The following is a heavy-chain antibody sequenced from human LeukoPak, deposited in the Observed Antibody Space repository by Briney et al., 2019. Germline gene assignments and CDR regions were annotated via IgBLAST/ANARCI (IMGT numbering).Heavy chain of an antibody. D-gene: IGHD3-10*01. Sequence: PGGSLRLSCAASGFTFSSYWMHWVRQAPGKGLVWVSRINSDGSSTSYADSVKGRFTISRDNAKNTLYLQMNSLRAEDTAVYYCAREAPFGKRDYFDYWGQGTLVTVSS. CDR2: INSDGSST. J-gene: IGHJ4*02. CDR3: AREAPFGKRDYFDY. CDR1: GFTFSSYW. V-gene: IGHV3-74*01.